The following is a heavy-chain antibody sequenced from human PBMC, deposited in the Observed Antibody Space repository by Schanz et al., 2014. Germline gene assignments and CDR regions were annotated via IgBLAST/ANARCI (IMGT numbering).Heavy chain of an antibody. D-gene: IGHD2-15*01. Sequence: CKASEYSFTSYSMHWVRQAPGQRLEWMGCINTGSGDTKYSQNFQGRVTITMYTSASTAYMEGSSLRYEVTAVHPWSRGIGGYGSKNYFDCWGQR. V-gene: IGHV1-3*04. CDR3: SRGIGGYGSKNYFDC. J-gene: IGHJ4*02. CDR2: INTGSGDT. CDR1: EYSFTSYS.